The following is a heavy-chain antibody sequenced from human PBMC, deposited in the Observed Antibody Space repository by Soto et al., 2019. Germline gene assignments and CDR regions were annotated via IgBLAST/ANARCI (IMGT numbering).Heavy chain of an antibody. Sequence: SVKVSCKASGYTFTSYGISWVRQAPGQGLEWMGWISANNAKTNYAQKLQGRVTMTTDTSTSTAYMELRSLRSDDTAVYYCGRDYYDNSGYFDYWGQGTLVTVSS. D-gene: IGHD3-22*01. J-gene: IGHJ4*02. CDR2: ISANNAKT. CDR3: GRDYYDNSGYFDY. CDR1: GYTFTSYG. V-gene: IGHV1-18*01.